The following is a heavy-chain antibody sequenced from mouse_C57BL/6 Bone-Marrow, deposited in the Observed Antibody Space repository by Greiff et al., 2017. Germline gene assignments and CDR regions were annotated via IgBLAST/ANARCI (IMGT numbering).Heavy chain of an antibody. CDR2: INPGSGGT. V-gene: IGHV1-54*01. CDR1: GYAFTNYS. J-gene: IGHJ3*01. Sequence: QVQLQQSGAELVRPGTSVKVSCKASGYAFTNYSIEWVKQRPGQGLEWIGVINPGSGGTNYNEKFKGKATLTADKSSSTAYMQLSSLTSEDSAVYFCAGGFAYWGQGTLVTVSA. CDR3: AGGFAY.